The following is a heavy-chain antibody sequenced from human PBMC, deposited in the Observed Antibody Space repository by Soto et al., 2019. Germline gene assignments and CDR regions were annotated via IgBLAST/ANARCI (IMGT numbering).Heavy chain of an antibody. J-gene: IGHJ1*01. Sequence: ASVKVSCKTSGYIFTAYSMHWVRQAPGQGLEWMGVVNPSGGSAHYAQSFEGRVALTRDTSTSTFYMELSSLRSEDTAVYYCAREENCRGGTCYSEYFHHWGQGTLVTVSS. CDR1: GYIFTAYS. D-gene: IGHD2-15*01. CDR3: AREENCRGGTCYSEYFHH. CDR2: VNPSGGSA. V-gene: IGHV1-46*01.